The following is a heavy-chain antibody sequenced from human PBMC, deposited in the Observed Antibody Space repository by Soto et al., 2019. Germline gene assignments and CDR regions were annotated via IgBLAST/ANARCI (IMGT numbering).Heavy chain of an antibody. J-gene: IGHJ4*02. D-gene: IGHD2-21*02. CDR1: GFTFSSYG. CDR3: AKDSRIVVVTAPYDY. V-gene: IGHV3-30*18. Sequence: QVQLVESGGGVVQPGRSLRLSCAASGFTFSSYGMHWVRQAPGKGLEWVAVISYDGSNKYYADSVQGRFTISRDNSKDPLYLQMNSLRAEDTAVYYCAKDSRIVVVTAPYDYWGQGTLVTVSS. CDR2: ISYDGSNK.